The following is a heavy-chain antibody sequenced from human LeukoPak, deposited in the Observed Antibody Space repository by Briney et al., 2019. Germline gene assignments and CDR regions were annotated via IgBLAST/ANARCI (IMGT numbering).Heavy chain of an antibody. J-gene: IGHJ4*02. CDR3: AREEGVDGTSGINN. CDR1: GFTFSTYG. V-gene: IGHV3-33*01. CDR2: IWYNGNT. Sequence: PGGPLRLSCAASGFTFSTYGMHWVRQAPGKGLEWVSDIWYNGNTYYADSVKGRFTISRDNSKSTLYLQMNSLRAEDTAVYYCAREEGVDGTSGINNWGQGTLVIVSS. D-gene: IGHD4-23*01.